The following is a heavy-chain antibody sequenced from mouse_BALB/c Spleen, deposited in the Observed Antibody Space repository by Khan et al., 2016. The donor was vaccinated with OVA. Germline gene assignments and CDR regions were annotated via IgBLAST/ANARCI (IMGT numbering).Heavy chain of an antibody. Sequence: VQLQQSGPELLKPGASVKMSCKASGYTFTSYVMHWVKQKPGQGLEWIGYIYPFNDDSKYREKFKGKATLTSDTSPNTAYMELSSLTSEDSAVYYCATQGSTYTWFAYWGQGTLVTVSA. CDR1: GYTFTSYV. CDR2: IYPFNDDS. J-gene: IGHJ3*01. CDR3: ATQGSTYTWFAY. D-gene: IGHD1-1*01. V-gene: IGHV1S136*01.